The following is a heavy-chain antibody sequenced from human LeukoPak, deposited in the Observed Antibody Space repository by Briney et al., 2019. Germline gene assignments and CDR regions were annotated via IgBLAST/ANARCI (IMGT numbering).Heavy chain of an antibody. CDR1: GFTFTNYV. Sequence: GGSLRLSCAASGFTFTNYVMTWVRQAPGKGLEWISAISGSGGSTYYADSVKGRFTVSRDNSKNTVYLQMNSLRAEDTAVYYCARGNWNKLEVFDYWGQGTLVTVSS. V-gene: IGHV3-23*01. D-gene: IGHD1/OR15-1a*01. CDR3: ARGNWNKLEVFDY. J-gene: IGHJ4*02. CDR2: ISGSGGST.